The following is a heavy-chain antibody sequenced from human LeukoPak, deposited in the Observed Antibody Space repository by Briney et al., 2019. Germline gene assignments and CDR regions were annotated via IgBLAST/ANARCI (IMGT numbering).Heavy chain of an antibody. CDR2: ISWNSGSI. Sequence: GGSLTLSCAASGFTFDDYAMHWVRHDPGKGREWVSGISWNSGSIGYADSVKGRFTISRDNAKNSLYLQMNSLRAEDTAVYYCARDRAAMALYDYWGQGTLVTVSS. CDR3: ARDRAAMALYDY. V-gene: IGHV3-9*01. J-gene: IGHJ4*02. D-gene: IGHD5-18*01. CDR1: GFTFDDYA.